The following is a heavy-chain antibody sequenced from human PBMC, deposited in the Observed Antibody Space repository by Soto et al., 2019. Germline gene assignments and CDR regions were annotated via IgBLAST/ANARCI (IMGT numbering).Heavy chain of an antibody. CDR3: AKDRSVTIFGVVISGVLDY. CDR1: GFTFSSYA. Sequence: GGSLRLSCAASGFTFSSYAMHWVRQAPGKGLERVAVISYEGSNTYYADSVKGRFTISRDNSKNTLYLQMNSLRAEDTAVYYCAKDRSVTIFGVVISGVLDYWGQGTLVTVSS. J-gene: IGHJ4*02. CDR2: ISYEGSNT. D-gene: IGHD3-3*01. V-gene: IGHV3-30-3*01.